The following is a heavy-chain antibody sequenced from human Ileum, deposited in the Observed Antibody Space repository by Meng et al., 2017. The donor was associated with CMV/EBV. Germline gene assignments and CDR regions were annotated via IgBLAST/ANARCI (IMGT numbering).Heavy chain of an antibody. V-gene: IGHV7-4-1*02. CDR2: INTSAAYP. J-gene: IGHJ4*02. CDR3: TRGGEVQSAMFDY. D-gene: IGHD2-21*01. Sequence: TSGDNFMTVGIDGVREARGQRLELMGWINTSAAYPTYAQDITERFVCSLDTSVSTAYLQNSNLRGEDTAVYYWTRGGEVQSAMFDYWGQGTLVTVSS. CDR1: GDNFMTVG.